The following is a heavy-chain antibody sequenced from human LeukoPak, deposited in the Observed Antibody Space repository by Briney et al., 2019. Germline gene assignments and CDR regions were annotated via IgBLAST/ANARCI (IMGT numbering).Heavy chain of an antibody. D-gene: IGHD3-22*01. J-gene: IGHJ6*02. Sequence: GGSLRLSCAASGFSFSRYDMLWVRQVPGKGLEWVSAIGIAGDTYYPASVKGRFTISRENAENSLYLQMNSLRAEDTAVYYCARGGRYYDTSGFYQRGQYYGMDVWGQGTTVTVSS. V-gene: IGHV3-13*01. CDR1: GFSFSRYD. CDR3: ARGGRYYDTSGFYQRGQYYGMDV. CDR2: IGIAGDT.